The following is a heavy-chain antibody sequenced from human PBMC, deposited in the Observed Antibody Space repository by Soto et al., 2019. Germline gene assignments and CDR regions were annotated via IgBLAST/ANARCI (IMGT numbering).Heavy chain of an antibody. Sequence: SVKVSGKGCGGTFISYAISWLLQCPVQVLDWMGGIIPIFGTANYAQNFQGRVTITADESTSTAYMELSSLRSEDTAVYYCARASIAAAGIPPRSPFDYWGQGTLVTVS. V-gene: IGHV1-69*13. CDR2: IIPIFGTA. CDR3: ARASIAAAGIPPRSPFDY. J-gene: IGHJ4*02. CDR1: GGTFISYA. D-gene: IGHD6-13*01.